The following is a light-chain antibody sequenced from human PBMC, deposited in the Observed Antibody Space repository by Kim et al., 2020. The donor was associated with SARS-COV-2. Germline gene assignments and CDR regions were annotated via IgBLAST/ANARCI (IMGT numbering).Light chain of an antibody. Sequence: QSALTQPASVSGSPGQSITISCTETSSDVGGYDYVSWYQHHPGKAPKLMIYDVSKRPSGVSNRFSGSKSGNTASLSISGLQAEDEADYFCSSCTTSSTYVFGTGTKVTVL. V-gene: IGLV2-14*03. J-gene: IGLJ1*01. CDR2: DVS. CDR1: SSDVGGYDY. CDR3: SSCTTSSTYV.